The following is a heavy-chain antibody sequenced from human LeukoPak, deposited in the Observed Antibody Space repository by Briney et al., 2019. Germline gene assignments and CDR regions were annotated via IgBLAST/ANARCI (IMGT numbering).Heavy chain of an antibody. D-gene: IGHD2-15*01. J-gene: IGHJ6*02. CDR1: GFIFDDFA. V-gene: IGHV3-43*02. Sequence: GGSLRLSCAASGFIFDDFAIHWVRHAPGKGLEWVCLVSGDGISTYYADSVKGRFIISRDNNRNAVYLEMNSLRVEDTALYYCAKDTRNAVVSQGYGMDVWGQGTTVTVSS. CDR2: VSGDGIST. CDR3: AKDTRNAVVSQGYGMDV.